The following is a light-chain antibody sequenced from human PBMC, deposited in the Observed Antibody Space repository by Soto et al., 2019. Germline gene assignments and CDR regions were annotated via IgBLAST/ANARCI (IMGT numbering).Light chain of an antibody. Sequence: IVLTQSPGTLSLSPGESATLSCRASQSVSSSYLAWYQQKPGQAPRLLIYGASSRATGIPDRFSGSGSGTDFTLTISRLEPEDFAVYYCQQYGSSPRTFGQGTKVDIK. CDR2: GAS. J-gene: IGKJ1*01. CDR3: QQYGSSPRT. CDR1: QSVSSSY. V-gene: IGKV3-20*01.